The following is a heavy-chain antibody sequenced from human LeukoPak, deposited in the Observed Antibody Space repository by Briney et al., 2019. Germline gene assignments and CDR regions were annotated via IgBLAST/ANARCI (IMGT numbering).Heavy chain of an antibody. Sequence: GGSLRLSCAASGFTFSSYNMNWVRQAPGKGLEWVLSISGSGGSTYYADSVKGRFTISRDNSKNTLYLQMNSLRAEDMAVYYCAKLGSSGSDYYFDYWGQGTLVTVSS. CDR3: AKLGSSGSDYYFDY. V-gene: IGHV3-23*01. CDR1: GFTFSSYN. CDR2: ISGSGGST. D-gene: IGHD3-10*01. J-gene: IGHJ4*02.